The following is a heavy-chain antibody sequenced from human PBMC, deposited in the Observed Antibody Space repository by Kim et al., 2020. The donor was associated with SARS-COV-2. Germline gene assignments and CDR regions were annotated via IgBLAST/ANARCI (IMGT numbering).Heavy chain of an antibody. V-gene: IGHV4-34*01. CDR1: GGSFSGYY. J-gene: IGHJ4*02. Sequence: SETLSLTCAVYGGSFSGYYWSWIRQPPGKGLEWIGEINHSGSTNYNPSLKSRVTISVDTSKNQFSLKLSSVTAADTAVYYCARGLGGYCSGGSCYRAPRFYFDYWGQGTLVTVSS. CDR2: INHSGST. CDR3: ARGLGGYCSGGSCYRAPRFYFDY. D-gene: IGHD2-15*01.